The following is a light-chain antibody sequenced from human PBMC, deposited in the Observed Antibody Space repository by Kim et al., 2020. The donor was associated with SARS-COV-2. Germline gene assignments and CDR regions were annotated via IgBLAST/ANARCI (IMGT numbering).Light chain of an antibody. CDR2: GAS. CDR3: LQHNTYPIT. V-gene: IGKV1-17*01. Sequence: AAGGDRVTITCRASQEIRNDLGWYQQNPGRAPKRLIYGASSLQSGVSSRFSGSGSGTEFTLTISSLQPEDIATYFCLQHNTYPITFGQGTRLEIK. CDR1: QEIRND. J-gene: IGKJ5*01.